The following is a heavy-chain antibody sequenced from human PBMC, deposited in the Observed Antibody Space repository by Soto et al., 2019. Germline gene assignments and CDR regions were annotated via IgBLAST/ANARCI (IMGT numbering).Heavy chain of an antibody. D-gene: IGHD6-19*01. CDR3: ASIAVAGTASFDY. Sequence: GGSLRLSCAASGFTFSSYGMHWVRQAPGKGLEWVAVIWYDGSNKYYADSVKGRFTISRDNSKNTLYLQMNSLRAEDTAVYYCASIAVAGTASFDYWGQGTLVTVSS. CDR1: GFTFSSYG. J-gene: IGHJ4*02. CDR2: IWYDGSNK. V-gene: IGHV3-33*01.